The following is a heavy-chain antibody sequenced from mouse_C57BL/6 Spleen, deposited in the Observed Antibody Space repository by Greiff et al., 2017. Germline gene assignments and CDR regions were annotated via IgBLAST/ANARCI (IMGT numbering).Heavy chain of an antibody. Sequence: QVQLKESGPGILQPSQTLSLTCSFSGFSLSTFGMGVGRIRQPSGKGLEWLAHIWWDDDKYYNPALKSRLTISKATSKNQVFLKIANVDTADTATYYCARYYYGSSQYYFDYWGQGTTLTVSS. J-gene: IGHJ2*01. CDR1: GFSLSTFGMG. V-gene: IGHV8-8*01. CDR3: ARYYYGSSQYYFDY. CDR2: IWWDDDK. D-gene: IGHD1-1*01.